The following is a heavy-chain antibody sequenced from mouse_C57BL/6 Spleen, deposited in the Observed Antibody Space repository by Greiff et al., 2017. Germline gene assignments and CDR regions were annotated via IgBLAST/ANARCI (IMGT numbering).Heavy chain of an antibody. Sequence: EVQLQQSGTVLARPGASVKMSCKTSGYTFTSYWMHWVKQRPGQGLEWIGAIYPGNSDTSYNQKFKGKDKLTAVTSASTAYMELSSLTNEDSAVYYCTRKGVIDDGWIAYWGQGTLVTVSA. D-gene: IGHD2-3*01. CDR3: TRKGVIDDGWIAY. J-gene: IGHJ3*01. CDR2: IYPGNSDT. V-gene: IGHV1-5*01. CDR1: GYTFTSYW.